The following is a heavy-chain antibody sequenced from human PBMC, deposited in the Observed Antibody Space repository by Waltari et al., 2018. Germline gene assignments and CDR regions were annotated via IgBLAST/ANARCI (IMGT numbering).Heavy chain of an antibody. Sequence: QVQLQQWGAGLLKPSETLSPTCAVYGGSFSGYYWSWIRQSPGKGPEWIGEINHSGSTNYNPSLKSRVTISVDTSKNQFSLKVSSVTAADTAVYYCARQFSSGWYSEYWGQGTLVTVSS. CDR1: GGSFSGYY. D-gene: IGHD6-19*01. CDR2: INHSGST. CDR3: ARQFSSGWYSEY. V-gene: IGHV4-34*01. J-gene: IGHJ4*02.